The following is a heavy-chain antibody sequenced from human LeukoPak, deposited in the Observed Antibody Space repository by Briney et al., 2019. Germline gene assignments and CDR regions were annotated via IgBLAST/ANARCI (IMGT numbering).Heavy chain of an antibody. D-gene: IGHD6-19*01. CDR2: INPSGGST. CDR1: GYSFSNYG. J-gene: IGHJ4*02. Sequence: ASVKVSCKASGYSFSNYGITWVRQAPGQGLEWMGIINPSGGSTSYAQKFQGRVTMTRDMSTSTVYMELSSLRSEDTAVYYCARGYSSFNYWGQGTLVTVSS. V-gene: IGHV1-46*01. CDR3: ARGYSSFNY.